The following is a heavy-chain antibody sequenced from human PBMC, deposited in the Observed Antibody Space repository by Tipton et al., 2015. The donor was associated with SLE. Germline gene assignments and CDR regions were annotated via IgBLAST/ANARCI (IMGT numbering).Heavy chain of an antibody. CDR3: ARGGNAFDI. CDR1: GGSFSGYY. J-gene: IGHJ3*02. Sequence: TLSLTCAVYGGSFSGYYWSWIRQPPGKGLEWIGEINHSGSTNYNPSLKSRVTISVDTSKNQFSLKLNSVTAADTAVYYCARGGNAFDIWGQGAMATVSS. CDR2: INHSGST. V-gene: IGHV4-34*01. D-gene: IGHD3-10*01.